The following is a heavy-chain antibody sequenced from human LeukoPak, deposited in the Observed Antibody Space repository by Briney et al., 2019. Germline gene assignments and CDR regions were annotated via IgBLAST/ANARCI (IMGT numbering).Heavy chain of an antibody. V-gene: IGHV3-23*01. D-gene: IGHD2-8*02. J-gene: IGHJ6*03. Sequence: GGSLRLSCTASELSISHYAMSWVRQAPGKGLEWVSADTSSTTSTYYASSVRGRFTISRDNSMNTLYRQMNSLRADDTAVYYCSKAPLGACAGAVCYYLDVWGKGTTVIVSS. CDR1: ELSISHYA. CDR3: SKAPLGACAGAVCYYLDV. CDR2: DTSSTTST.